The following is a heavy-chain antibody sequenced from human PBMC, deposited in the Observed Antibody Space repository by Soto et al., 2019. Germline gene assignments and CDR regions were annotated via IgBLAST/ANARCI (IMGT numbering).Heavy chain of an antibody. CDR3: ARVSYYGSGSYQTIRY. CDR2: IYPADSDT. Sequence: GESLKISCKSSGYSFTNYWIGWVRQMPGKGLEWMGIIYPADSDTRYSPSFQGQVTISADKSISTAYVQWSSLKASDTAIYYCARVSYYGSGSYQTIRYWGQGTLVTAPQ. CDR1: GYSFTNYW. V-gene: IGHV5-51*01. J-gene: IGHJ4*02. D-gene: IGHD3-10*01.